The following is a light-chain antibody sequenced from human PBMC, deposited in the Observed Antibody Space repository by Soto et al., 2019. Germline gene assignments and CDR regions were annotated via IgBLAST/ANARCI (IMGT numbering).Light chain of an antibody. V-gene: IGKV4-1*01. CDR3: QQYYSTPKT. Sequence: DIVMTQSPDSLAVSLGERATINCKSSQSVLYSSNNKNYLAWYQQKPGQPPKLLIYWASTRESGVPDRFSGSGCGTDFTLTISSLQAADVAVYYCQQYYSTPKTFGQGTKVEIK. J-gene: IGKJ1*01. CDR1: QSVLYSSNNKNY. CDR2: WAS.